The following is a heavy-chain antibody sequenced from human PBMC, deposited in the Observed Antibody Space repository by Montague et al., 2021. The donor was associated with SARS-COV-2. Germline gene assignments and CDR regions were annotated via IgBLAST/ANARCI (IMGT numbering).Heavy chain of an antibody. CDR2: ISYDASNK. J-gene: IGHJ6*02. CDR1: GFTFSSYA. CDR3: ARERWIQLSFYYYYGMDV. Sequence: SLRLSCAASGFTFSSYAMHWVRQAPGKGLEWVAVISYDASNKCYADSVKGRFTISRDNSKDTLYLQMNSLRAEDTAVYYCARERWIQLSFYYYYGMDVWGQGTTVTVSS. V-gene: IGHV3-30-3*01. D-gene: IGHD5-18*01.